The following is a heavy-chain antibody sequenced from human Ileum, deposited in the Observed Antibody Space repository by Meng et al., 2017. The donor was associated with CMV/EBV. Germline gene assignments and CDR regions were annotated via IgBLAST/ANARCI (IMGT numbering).Heavy chain of an antibody. D-gene: IGHD6-13*01. J-gene: IGHJ5*02. CDR3: ARFRIAALGNLFDP. V-gene: IGHV4-30-4*08. CDR2: IFFSGKT. Sequence: VKPQALGPGLVKPSQTLSLSCTVSGASISSGDYYWSWIRQPPGKGLEWIGYIFFSGKTYYNPSLNNRVIISIDTPRNQFSLKVDSVTAADTAVYYCARFRIAALGNLFDPWGHGTLVTVSS. CDR1: GASISSGDYY.